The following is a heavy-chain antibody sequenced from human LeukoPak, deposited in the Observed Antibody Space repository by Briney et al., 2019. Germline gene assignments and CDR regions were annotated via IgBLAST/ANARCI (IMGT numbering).Heavy chain of an antibody. J-gene: IGHJ3*02. CDR2: IYYSGST. CDR1: GGSISSSSYY. V-gene: IGHV4-39*07. Sequence: SETLSLTCTVSGGSISSSSYYWGWIRQPPGKGLEWIGSIYYSGSTYYNPSLKSRVTISVDTSKNKFSLKLSSVTAADTAVYYCASDIVAPGDAFDIWGQGTMVTVSS. CDR3: ASDIVAPGDAFDI. D-gene: IGHD5-12*01.